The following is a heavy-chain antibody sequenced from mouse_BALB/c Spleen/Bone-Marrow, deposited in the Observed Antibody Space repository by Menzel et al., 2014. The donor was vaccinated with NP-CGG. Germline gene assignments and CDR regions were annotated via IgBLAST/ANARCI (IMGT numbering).Heavy chain of an antibody. J-gene: IGHJ3*01. D-gene: IGHD1-1*01. CDR1: GYTFTSYW. Sequence: GSELVRPGASVKLSCKASGYTFTSYWMHWVKQRPGQGLEWIGNIYPGSGSTNYDEKFKSKATLTVDTSSSTAYMQLSSLTSEDSAVYYCTSYGAWFAYWGQGTLVTVSA. CDR3: TSYGAWFAY. V-gene: IGHV1S22*01. CDR2: IYPGSGST.